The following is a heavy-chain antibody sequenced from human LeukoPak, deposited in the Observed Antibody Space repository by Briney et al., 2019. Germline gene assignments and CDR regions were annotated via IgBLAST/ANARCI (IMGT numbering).Heavy chain of an antibody. CDR3: ARGFGVVIKRDY. D-gene: IGHD3-3*01. V-gene: IGHV1-2*02. Sequence: ASVKVSCKASGYTFTGYYMHWLRQAPGQGLEWMGWINPNSGGTNYAQKFQGRVTMTRDTSISTAYMELSRLRSDDTAVYYCARGFGVVIKRDYWGQGTLVTVSS. J-gene: IGHJ4*02. CDR2: INPNSGGT. CDR1: GYTFTGYY.